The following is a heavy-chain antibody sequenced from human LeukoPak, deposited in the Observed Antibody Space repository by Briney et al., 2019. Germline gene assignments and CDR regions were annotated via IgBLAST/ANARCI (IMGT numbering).Heavy chain of an antibody. J-gene: IGHJ3*01. CDR1: GYTFSSHY. V-gene: IGHV1-46*01. CDR2: INPSGGST. Sequence: ASVNVSFKASGYTFSSHYLHWVRQAPGQGLEWMGLINPSGGSTTYAQKFQGRVTMTRETSTSTVYMELSSLRSDDTAVYYCARTFYDTLDSDAFDFWGQGTMVIVSS. D-gene: IGHD2/OR15-2a*01. CDR3: ARTFYDTLDSDAFDF.